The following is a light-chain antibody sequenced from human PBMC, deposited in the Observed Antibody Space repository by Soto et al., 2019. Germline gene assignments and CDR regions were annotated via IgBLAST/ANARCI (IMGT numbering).Light chain of an antibody. CDR1: QSISSW. J-gene: IGKJ1*01. Sequence: DIQMTQSPSTLSASVGDRVTITCRASQSISSWLAWYQQKPGKAPKLLIYKASSLESGGPSRFSGSGSGTEFTLTISSLQPDDFATYYCQQYNSYSWTFDQGTKVEIK. CDR2: KAS. V-gene: IGKV1-5*03. CDR3: QQYNSYSWT.